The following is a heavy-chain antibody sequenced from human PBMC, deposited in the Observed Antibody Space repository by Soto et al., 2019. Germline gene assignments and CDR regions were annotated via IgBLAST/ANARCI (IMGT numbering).Heavy chain of an antibody. CDR2: IDQDGSAT. CDR3: APPGSNSGGT. V-gene: IGHV3-7*03. D-gene: IGHD6-25*01. Sequence: VQLVESGGALVQPGGSLRLSCAASGLVFKTYWVEWVRQAPGKGLEWVASIDQDGSATYYADSVKGRFTISRDNAADSAHLHINSLRVGDTAIYYCAPPGSNSGGTWGPGTLVSV. CDR1: GLVFKTYW. J-gene: IGHJ5*02.